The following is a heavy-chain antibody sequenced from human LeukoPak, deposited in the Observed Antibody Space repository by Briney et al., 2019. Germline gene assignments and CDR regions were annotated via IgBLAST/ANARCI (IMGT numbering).Heavy chain of an antibody. CDR3: AKGHGDYPGNYFNY. V-gene: IGHV3-23*01. CDR2: ISVSGANT. Sequence: GRSLRLSCPASGFTFSIYAMDWVRQAPGKGLEWVSSISVSGANTHYAGSVKGRFTISRDNSKNTLYLQSHSLRAEDTAIYFCAKGHGDYPGNYFNYWGQGTLVSVSS. D-gene: IGHD4-17*01. CDR1: GFTFSIYA. J-gene: IGHJ4*02.